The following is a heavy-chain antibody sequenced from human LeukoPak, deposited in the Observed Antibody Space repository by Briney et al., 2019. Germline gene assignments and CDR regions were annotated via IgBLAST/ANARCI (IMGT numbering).Heavy chain of an antibody. CDR2: VNPNSGGT. J-gene: IGHJ6*03. CDR1: GYTFTDYY. CDR3: ARAGSSIAARGMDV. D-gene: IGHD6-6*01. Sequence: ASVKVSCKASGYTFTDYYIHWVRQAPGHGLEWMEWVNPNSGGTNYAQKFQGRVTMTRDTSISTAYMELSRLRSDDTAVYYCARAGSSIAARGMDVWGKGTTVTVSS. V-gene: IGHV1-2*02.